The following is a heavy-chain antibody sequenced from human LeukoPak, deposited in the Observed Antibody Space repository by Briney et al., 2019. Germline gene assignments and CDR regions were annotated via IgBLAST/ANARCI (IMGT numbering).Heavy chain of an antibody. D-gene: IGHD6-19*01. Sequence: GGSLRLSCAASGFTFSTYTMNWVRQAPGKGLEWVSFISISSSYIYYADSVKGRFTTSRDNSKNTLYLQMNSLRAEDTAVYYCARENGYSSGWGYYYYMDVWGKGTTVTISS. CDR3: ARENGYSSGWGYYYYMDV. CDR1: GFTFSTYT. CDR2: ISISSSYI. J-gene: IGHJ6*03. V-gene: IGHV3-21*04.